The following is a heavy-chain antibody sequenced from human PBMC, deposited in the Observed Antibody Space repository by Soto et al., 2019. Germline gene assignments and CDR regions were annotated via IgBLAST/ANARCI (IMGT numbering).Heavy chain of an antibody. CDR2: IHHTGRT. V-gene: IGHV4-30-4*01. CDR3: ARTAASNSSFFDS. D-gene: IGHD6-6*01. CDR1: GDSVNSGY. J-gene: IGHJ4*02. Sequence: QVQLQEMGPGLVKPSQTLTITCTVSGDSVNSGYWSWIRQFPGKGLEWMGNIHHTGRTFYNPSLKSRVAISLGTSKPLFSLTMRSISAADTAVYYCARTAASNSSFFDSWGQGTVATVSS.